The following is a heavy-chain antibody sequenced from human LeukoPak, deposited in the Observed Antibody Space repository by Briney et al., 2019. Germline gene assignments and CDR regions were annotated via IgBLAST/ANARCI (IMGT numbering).Heavy chain of an antibody. Sequence: GGSLRLSCTASGFTFGEYAMSWVRQAPGKGLEWVGFIRSKAYGGTTEYAASVKGRFTISRDDSKSIAYLQMNSLKTEDTAVYYCTRVVSGSYFIPPDYWGQGTLVTVSS. CDR2: IRSKAYGGTT. V-gene: IGHV3-49*04. CDR3: TRVVSGSYFIPPDY. J-gene: IGHJ4*02. D-gene: IGHD1-26*01. CDR1: GFTFGEYA.